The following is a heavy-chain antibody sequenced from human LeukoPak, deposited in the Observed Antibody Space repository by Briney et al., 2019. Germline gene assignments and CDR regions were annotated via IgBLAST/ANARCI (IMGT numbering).Heavy chain of an antibody. CDR3: AKANIVLMVYAAQPYFDY. CDR1: GFTFTTYA. CDR2: VSKSDGTT. V-gene: IGHV3-23*01. J-gene: IGHJ4*02. D-gene: IGHD2-8*01. Sequence: PGGSLRLSCAASGFTFTTYAMSWVRQAPGKGLEWVSSVSKSDGTTYYADSVKGRFTISRDNSKNTLYLQMNSLRAEDTAVYYCAKANIVLMVYAAQPYFDYWGQGTLVTVSS.